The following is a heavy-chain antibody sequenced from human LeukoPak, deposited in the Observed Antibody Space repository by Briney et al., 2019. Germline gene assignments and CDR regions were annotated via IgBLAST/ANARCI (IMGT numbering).Heavy chain of an antibody. CDR3: ARAPPRYYDFWSGYVESGFDY. D-gene: IGHD3-3*01. Sequence: ASVKVSCKASGYTFTSYYMHWVRQAPGQGLKWMGIINPSGGSTSYAQKFQGRVTMTRDTSTSTVYMELSSLRSEDTAVYYCARAPPRYYDFWSGYVESGFDYWGQGTLVTVSS. CDR2: INPSGGST. V-gene: IGHV1-46*01. J-gene: IGHJ4*02. CDR1: GYTFTSYY.